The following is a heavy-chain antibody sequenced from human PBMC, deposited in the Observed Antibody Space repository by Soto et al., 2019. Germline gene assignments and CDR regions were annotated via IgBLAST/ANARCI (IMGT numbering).Heavy chain of an antibody. J-gene: IGHJ4*02. CDR2: INYSGST. Sequence: SATLSLTCTVSGGSINSGGYYWSWIRQRPGQGLEGIGYINYSGSTNYNASLKSRVIISRDTSKNPLSLNPSSVTAADTAIYYCARNYCNSKGYGYWGQGTLVTVSS. V-gene: IGHV4-31*03. CDR1: GGSINSGGYY. CDR3: ARNYCNSKGYGY. D-gene: IGHD5-18*01.